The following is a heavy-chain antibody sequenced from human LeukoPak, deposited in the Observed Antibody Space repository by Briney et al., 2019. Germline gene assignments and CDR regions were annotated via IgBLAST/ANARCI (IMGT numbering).Heavy chain of an antibody. Sequence: WASVRVSCKASGGTFSSYAISWVRQAPGQGLEWMGGIIPIFGTANYAQKFQGRVTITADESTGTAYMELSRLRSEDTAVYYCARADCSGGSCKSSYYYYYMDVWGKGTTVTISS. CDR3: ARADCSGGSCKSSYYYYYMDV. D-gene: IGHD2-15*01. CDR1: GGTFSSYA. J-gene: IGHJ6*03. CDR2: IIPIFGTA. V-gene: IGHV1-69*13.